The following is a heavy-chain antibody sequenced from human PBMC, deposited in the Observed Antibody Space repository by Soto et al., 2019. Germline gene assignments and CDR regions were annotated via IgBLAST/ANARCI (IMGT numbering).Heavy chain of an antibody. D-gene: IGHD2-21*02. Sequence: QVQLVESGGGVVQPGRSLRLSCAASGFTFSSYGMHWVRQAPGKGLEWVAVISYDGSNKYYADSVKGRFTISRDNSKNTLYLQMSSLRAEDTAVYYCAKDSRIVVVTAPYDYWGQGTLVTVSS. V-gene: IGHV3-30*18. CDR3: AKDSRIVVVTAPYDY. CDR2: ISYDGSNK. J-gene: IGHJ4*02. CDR1: GFTFSSYG.